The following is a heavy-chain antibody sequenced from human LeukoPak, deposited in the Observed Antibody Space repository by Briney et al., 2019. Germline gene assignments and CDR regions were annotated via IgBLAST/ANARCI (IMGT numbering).Heavy chain of an antibody. Sequence: PGGSLRLSCAASGFTFNTYSMNWARQAPGKGLEWVSSIDSSSGYMFYADSVKGRFTISRHNAKNSLYLQMDSLRAEDTAVYYCARNGDIRLLSDAFNIWGQGTVVTVSS. CDR1: GFTFNTYS. D-gene: IGHD3-10*01. J-gene: IGHJ3*02. CDR2: IDSSSGYM. CDR3: ARNGDIRLLSDAFNI. V-gene: IGHV3-21*01.